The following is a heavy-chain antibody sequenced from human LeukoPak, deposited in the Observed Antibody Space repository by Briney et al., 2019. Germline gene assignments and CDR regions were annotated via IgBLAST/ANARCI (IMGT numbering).Heavy chain of an antibody. CDR1: GGSFSGYY. D-gene: IGHD3-3*01. CDR3: ASWDYDFWSGYPKAFDY. V-gene: IGHV4-34*01. J-gene: IGHJ4*02. CDR2: INHSGST. Sequence: NSSETLSLTCAVYGGSFSGYYWSWIRQPPGKGLEWIGEINHSGSTNYNPSLKSRVTISVDTSKNQFSLKLSSVTAADTAVYYCASWDYDFWSGYPKAFDYWGQGTLVTVSS.